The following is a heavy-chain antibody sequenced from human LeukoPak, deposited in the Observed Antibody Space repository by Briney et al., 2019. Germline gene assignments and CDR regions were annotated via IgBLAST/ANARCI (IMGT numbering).Heavy chain of an antibody. Sequence: GGSLRLSCAASGFTFSSYEMNWVRQAPGKGLEWLSYISGGSSSKYYADSVKGRFTISRDNAKNSLDLQMNSLRAEDTAVYYCARGHQLLAHWGQGTLVTVSS. J-gene: IGHJ4*02. V-gene: IGHV3-48*03. CDR3: ARGHQLLAH. CDR2: ISGGSSSK. CDR1: GFTFSSYE. D-gene: IGHD2-2*01.